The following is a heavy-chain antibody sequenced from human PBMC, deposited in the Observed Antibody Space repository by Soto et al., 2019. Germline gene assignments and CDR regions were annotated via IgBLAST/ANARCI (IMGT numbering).Heavy chain of an antibody. V-gene: IGHV1-8*01. CDR1: GYTFTSYD. CDR2: MNPNSGNT. Sequence: ASVKVSCKASGYTFTSYDINWVRQATGQGLEWMGWMNPNSGNTGYAQKFQGRVTMTRNTSISTAYMELSSLRSEDTAVYYCATLEGSGSSRIHYYYYYMDVWGKGTTLTVSS. J-gene: IGHJ6*03. D-gene: IGHD3-10*01. CDR3: ATLEGSGSSRIHYYYYYMDV.